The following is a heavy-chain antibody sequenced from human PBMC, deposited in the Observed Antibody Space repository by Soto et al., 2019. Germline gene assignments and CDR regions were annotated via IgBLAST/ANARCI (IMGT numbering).Heavy chain of an antibody. CDR3: AEASRNGLTMARGIIIRGNWFAL. CDR2: ISNDVTNE. V-gene: IGHV3-30*18. J-gene: IGHJ5*02. CDR1: GFTFSSYG. Sequence: QVQLVESGGGVVQPGRSLRISCAASGFTFSSYGMHWVRQAPGKGLEWVAVISNDVTNEYYADSVKGRFTLSRDNPKNALYLQMNSLRAGGMAVYYCAEASRNGLTMARGIIIRGNWFALWGEGTLVTVSS. D-gene: IGHD3-10*01.